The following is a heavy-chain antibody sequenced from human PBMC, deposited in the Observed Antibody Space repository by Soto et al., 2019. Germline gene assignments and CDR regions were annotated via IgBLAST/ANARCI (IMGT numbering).Heavy chain of an antibody. CDR2: INTANGNT. Sequence: VQLVQSGAEVKKPGASVKLSCKTSGYTFTTYSMHWVRQAPGQGLEWMGWINTANGNTKYSQKFQGRVSITRDTSASTAHMELRSLRSENTAVYYCARVPSSHTSGWYYFDYWGQGTLVTVSS. D-gene: IGHD6-19*01. V-gene: IGHV1-3*04. CDR1: GYTFTTYS. CDR3: ARVPSSHTSGWYYFDY. J-gene: IGHJ4*02.